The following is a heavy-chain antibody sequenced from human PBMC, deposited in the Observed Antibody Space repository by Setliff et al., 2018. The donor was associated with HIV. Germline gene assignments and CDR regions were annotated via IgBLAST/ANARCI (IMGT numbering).Heavy chain of an antibody. D-gene: IGHD4-17*01. CDR2: INTNTGNP. Sequence: GASVKVSCKASGYSFTNYGMNWVRQAPGQGLEWMGWINTNTGNPTYAQGFTGRFVFSVDTSVTTAYLQILSLKAEDTAVYYCARALYGDYGGDLNWLDPWGQGTLVTVSS. CDR3: ARALYGDYGGDLNWLDP. J-gene: IGHJ5*02. V-gene: IGHV7-4-1*01. CDR1: GYSFTNYG.